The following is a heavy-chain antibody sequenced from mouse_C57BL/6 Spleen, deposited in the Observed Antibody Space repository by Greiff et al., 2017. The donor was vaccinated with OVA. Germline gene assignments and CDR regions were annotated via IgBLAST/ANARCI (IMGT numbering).Heavy chain of an antibody. J-gene: IGHJ4*01. CDR2: ISYDGSN. CDR1: GYSITSGYY. V-gene: IGHV3-6*01. CDR3: ARAVVAHYYAMDY. D-gene: IGHD1-1*01. Sequence: EVQLQESGPGLVKPSQSLSLTCSVTGYSITSGYYWNWIRQFPGNKLEWMGYISYDGSNNYNPSLKNRISITRDTSKNQFFLKLNSVTTEDTATYYCARAVVAHYYAMDYWGQGTSVTVSS.